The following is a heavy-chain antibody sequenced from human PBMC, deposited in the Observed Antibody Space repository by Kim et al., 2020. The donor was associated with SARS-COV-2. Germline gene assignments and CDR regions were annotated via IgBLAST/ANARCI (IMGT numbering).Heavy chain of an antibody. V-gene: IGHV1-69*13. D-gene: IGHD3-10*01. J-gene: IGHJ6*02. CDR3: ARDPGDYYGSGSYRNYYYGMDV. CDR1: GGTFSSYA. CDR2: IIPIFGTA. Sequence: SVKVSCKASGGTFSSYAISWVRQAPGQGLEWMGGIIPIFGTANYAQKFQGRVTITADESTSTAYMDLSSLRSEDTAVYYCARDPGDYYGSGSYRNYYYGMDVWGQGTTVTVSS.